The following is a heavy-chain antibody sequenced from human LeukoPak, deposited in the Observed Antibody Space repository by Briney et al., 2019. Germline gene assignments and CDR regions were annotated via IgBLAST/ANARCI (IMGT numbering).Heavy chain of an antibody. CDR1: GGSFSGYY. V-gene: IGHV4-34*01. CDR3: ARAQYSYGQDY. CDR2: INHSGST. J-gene: IGHJ4*02. D-gene: IGHD5-18*01. Sequence: SETLSLTCAVYGGSFSGYYWSWIRQPPGKGLEWIGEINHSGSTNYNPSLKSRVTISVDTAKNQFSLKLSSVTAADTAVYYCARAQYSYGQDYWGQGTLVTVPS.